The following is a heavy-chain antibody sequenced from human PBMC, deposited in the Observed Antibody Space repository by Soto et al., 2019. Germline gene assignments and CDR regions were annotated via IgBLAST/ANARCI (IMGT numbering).Heavy chain of an antibody. D-gene: IGHD2-2*01. CDR1: GFTFSSYA. V-gene: IGHV3-23*01. J-gene: IGHJ4*02. Sequence: GGSLRLSCAASGFTFSSYAMSWVRQAPGKGLEWVSAISGSGGSTYYADSVKGRFTISRDNSKNTLYLQMNSMRAEDTAVYYCAKTEVYCSSTSCPFGYWGQGTLVTVSS. CDR3: AKTEVYCSSTSCPFGY. CDR2: ISGSGGST.